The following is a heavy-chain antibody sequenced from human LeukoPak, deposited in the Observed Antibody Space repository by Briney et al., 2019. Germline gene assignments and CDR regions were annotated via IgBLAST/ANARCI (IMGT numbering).Heavy chain of an antibody. D-gene: IGHD6-13*01. CDR1: GGSISSYY. V-gene: IGHV4-4*07. CDR2: IYTSGST. CDR3: AREGYSSSSHFDY. Sequence: SETLSLTCTVSGGSISSYYWSWIRQLAGKGLEWIGRIYTSGSTNYNPSLKSRVTMSVDTSKNQFSLRLSSVTAADTAVYYCAREGYSSSSHFDYWGQGTLVTVSS. J-gene: IGHJ4*02.